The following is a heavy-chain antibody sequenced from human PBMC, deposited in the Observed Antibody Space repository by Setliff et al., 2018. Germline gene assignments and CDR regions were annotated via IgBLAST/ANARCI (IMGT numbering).Heavy chain of an antibody. CDR3: ARVSNPYYYDSSGYYHLDY. Sequence: ASVKVSCKASGYTFTSSGITWVRQAPGQGLEWMGWISVYSGNTNYAQKLQGRVTMTTDTSTSTAYMELRSLRSDDTAVYYCARVSNPYYYDSSGYYHLDYWGQGTLVTVSS. J-gene: IGHJ4*02. V-gene: IGHV1-18*01. D-gene: IGHD3-22*01. CDR2: ISVYSGNT. CDR1: GYTFTSSG.